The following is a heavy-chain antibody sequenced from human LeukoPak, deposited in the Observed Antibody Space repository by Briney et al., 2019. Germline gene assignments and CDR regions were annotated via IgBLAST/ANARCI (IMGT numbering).Heavy chain of an antibody. CDR2: ISHSGST. CDR3: ASQGILLWFGSKEYYFDY. Sequence: SETLSLTCTVSGGSISSGTYYWSWIRQPPGKGLEWIGYISHSGSTYYNPSLKSRVTISVDRSKNQFSLKLSSVTAADTAVYYCASQGILLWFGSKEYYFDYWGQGTLVTVSS. V-gene: IGHV4-30-2*01. D-gene: IGHD3-10*01. J-gene: IGHJ4*02. CDR1: GGSISSGTYY.